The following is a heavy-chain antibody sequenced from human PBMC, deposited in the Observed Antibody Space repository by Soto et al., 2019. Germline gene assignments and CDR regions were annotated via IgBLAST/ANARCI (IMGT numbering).Heavy chain of an antibody. CDR2: IKAYSGNT. D-gene: IGHD4-17*01. CDR1: GYTFSTST. J-gene: IGHJ4*02. CDR3: AIANYGDDDY. Sequence: LVQSGAEAKKPGTSVKVSCKASGYTFSTSTISWVRQAPEQGLEWLGWIKAYSGNTNYAPKLQGRVTMTTDTSTSTAYLELRSLTNDDTAMYYCAIANYGDDDYWGQGTLVTVSS. V-gene: IGHV1-18*04.